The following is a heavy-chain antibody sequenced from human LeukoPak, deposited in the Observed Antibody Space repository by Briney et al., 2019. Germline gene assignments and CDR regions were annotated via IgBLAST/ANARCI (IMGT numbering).Heavy chain of an antibody. V-gene: IGHV1-18*01. CDR1: GYTFTSYG. CDR2: ISAYNGNT. J-gene: IGHJ3*02. D-gene: IGHD2-2*01. CDR3: ARGDCSSTSCLYDAFDI. Sequence: GASVKVSCKASGYTFTSYGISWVRQAPGQGLEWMGWISAYNGNTNYAQKLQGRVTMTTDTSTSTAYMELRSLRSDDTAVYYCARGDCSSTSCLYDAFDIRGQGTMVTVSS.